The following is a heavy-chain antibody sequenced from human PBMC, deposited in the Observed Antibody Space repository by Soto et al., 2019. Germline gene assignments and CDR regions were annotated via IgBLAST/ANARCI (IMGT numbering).Heavy chain of an antibody. CDR2: INHSGST. D-gene: IGHD3-3*01. V-gene: IGHV4-34*01. CDR1: GGCLSGYY. CDR3: ARDLRFLEWLLFGPNKPSYYYYGMDV. Sequence: SETLALTCAVYGGCLSGYYWSWIRQPPGKGLEWIGEINHSGSTNYNPSLKSRVTISVDTSKNQFSLKLSSVTAADTAVYYCARDLRFLEWLLFGPNKPSYYYYGMDVWGQGTTVTVSS. J-gene: IGHJ6*02.